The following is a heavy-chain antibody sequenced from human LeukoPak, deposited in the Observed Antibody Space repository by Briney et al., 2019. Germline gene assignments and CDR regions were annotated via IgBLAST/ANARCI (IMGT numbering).Heavy chain of an antibody. D-gene: IGHD3-3*01. Sequence: GGFLRLSCAASGFTFSSYWMSWVRQAPGKGLEWVANIKQDGSEKYYVDSVKGRFTISRDNAKNSLYLQMNSLRAEDTAVYYCAVITIFLPFDLWGQGTLVTVSS. CDR1: GFTFSSYW. V-gene: IGHV3-7*01. CDR2: IKQDGSEK. J-gene: IGHJ4*02. CDR3: AVITIFLPFDL.